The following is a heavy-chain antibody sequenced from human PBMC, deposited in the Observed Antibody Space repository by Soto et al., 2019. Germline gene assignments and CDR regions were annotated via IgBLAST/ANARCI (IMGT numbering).Heavy chain of an antibody. V-gene: IGHV1-18*04. Sequence: ASMKVSCKASGYTFTSYGISWVRQAPGQGIEWIGWISAYNRNTNYAQKLQGRVTMTTDTSTSTAYMVLRSLSSFDTAVYYCARDLFWVVVTARFAFDIWGQGTMVTVS. D-gene: IGHD2-21*02. CDR1: GYTFTSYG. J-gene: IGHJ3*02. CDR3: ARDLFWVVVTARFAFDI. CDR2: ISAYNRNT.